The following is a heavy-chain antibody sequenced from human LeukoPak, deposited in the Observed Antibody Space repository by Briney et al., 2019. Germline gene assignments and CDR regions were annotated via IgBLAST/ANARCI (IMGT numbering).Heavy chain of an antibody. D-gene: IGHD1-20*01. V-gene: IGHV4-39*01. Sequence: PSETLSLTCTVSGGSISTSSSFWGWIRQPPGKGLEWIGSIYYSGSTYYSPSFKSRVTISVDTSKNQFSLKLTSVTAADTAVYYCARPGIPGRGPWGHDSYYMDVWGKGTTVTVSS. J-gene: IGHJ6*03. CDR1: GGSISTSSSF. CDR2: IYYSGST. CDR3: ARPGIPGRGPWGHDSYYMDV.